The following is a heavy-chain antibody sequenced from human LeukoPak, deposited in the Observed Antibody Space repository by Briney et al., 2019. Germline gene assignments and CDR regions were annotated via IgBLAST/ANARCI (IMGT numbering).Heavy chain of an antibody. CDR1: GGSISSYY. Sequence: SETLSLTCTVSGGSISSYYWSWIRQPPGKGLEWIGYIYYSGSTNYNPSLKSRVTISVDTSKNQFSLKLSSVTAEDTAVYYCARVAAAGIYGMDVWGQGTTVTVSS. V-gene: IGHV4-59*01. D-gene: IGHD6-13*01. CDR2: IYYSGST. CDR3: ARVAAAGIYGMDV. J-gene: IGHJ6*02.